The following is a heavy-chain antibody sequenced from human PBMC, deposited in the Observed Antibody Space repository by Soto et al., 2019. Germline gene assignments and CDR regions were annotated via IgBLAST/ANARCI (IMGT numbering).Heavy chain of an antibody. D-gene: IGHD3-22*01. Sequence: GGSLRLSCTASGFTFGDYAMSWFRQAPGKGLEWVGFIRSKAYGGTTEYAASVKGRFTISRDDSKSIAYLQMNSLKTEDTAVYYCTRSYYDSSGYYADPFDYWGQGTLVTVSS. V-gene: IGHV3-49*03. CDR1: GFTFGDYA. J-gene: IGHJ4*02. CDR3: TRSYYDSSGYYADPFDY. CDR2: IRSKAYGGTT.